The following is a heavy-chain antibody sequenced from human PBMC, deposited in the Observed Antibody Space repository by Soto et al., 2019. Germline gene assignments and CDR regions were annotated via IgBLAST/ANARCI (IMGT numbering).Heavy chain of an antibody. D-gene: IGHD2-2*01. Sequence: PGGSLRLSCTASGFTFDDYAMGWFRQAPGKGLEWVGFIRSKAYVGTTQYAASVKGRFTISRDDSKSIAYLQMNSLKTEDTAVYYCTRQRDCSSTSCLAYYYNGMDVWGKGTTVTVSS. CDR1: GFTFDDYA. CDR2: IRSKAYVGTT. V-gene: IGHV3-49*03. J-gene: IGHJ6*04. CDR3: TRQRDCSSTSCLAYYYNGMDV.